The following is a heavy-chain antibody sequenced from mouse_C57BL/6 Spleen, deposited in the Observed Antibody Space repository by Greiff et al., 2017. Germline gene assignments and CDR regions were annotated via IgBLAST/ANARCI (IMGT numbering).Heavy chain of an antibody. V-gene: IGHV1-72*01. CDR2: IDPNSGGT. CDR3: ARESVITTVGPDY. J-gene: IGHJ2*01. CDR1: GYTFTSYW. D-gene: IGHD1-1*01. Sequence: QQSCKASGYTFTSYWMHWVKQRPGRGLEWIGRIDPNSGGTKYNEKFKSKATLTVDKPSSTAYMQLSSLTSEDSAVYYCARESVITTVGPDYWGQGTTLTVSS.